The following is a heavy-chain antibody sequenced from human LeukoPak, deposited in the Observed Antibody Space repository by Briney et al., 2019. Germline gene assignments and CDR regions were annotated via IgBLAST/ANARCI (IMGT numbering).Heavy chain of an antibody. V-gene: IGHV4-34*01. D-gene: IGHD3-10*01. CDR2: IHHSGSA. J-gene: IGHJ4*02. CDR1: GGSLSGYY. CDR3: ARVLGTMVRGVILYYYFDY. Sequence: SETLSLTCGVYGGSLSGYYWSWIRQSPGKGLEWIGQIHHSGSANYNPSLRSRVTISMDTSKNQFSLKLSSVTAADTAVYYCARVLGTMVRGVILYYYFDYWGQGTLVTVSS.